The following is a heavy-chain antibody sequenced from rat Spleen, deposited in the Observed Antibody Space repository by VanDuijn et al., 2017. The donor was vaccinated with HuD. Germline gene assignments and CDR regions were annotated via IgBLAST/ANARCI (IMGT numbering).Heavy chain of an antibody. CDR2: ISYDGSST. V-gene: IGHV5-22*01. Sequence: EVQLVESGGGLVQPGRSLKVSCVASGFTFSDYYMAWVRQAPTKGLEWVATISYDGSSTYYRDSVKGRFTISRDNAKSTLYLQMNSLRSEDTATYYCARQEDYGGYSRDYFDYWGQGVMVTVSS. CDR1: GFTFSDYY. CDR3: ARQEDYGGYSRDYFDY. J-gene: IGHJ2*01. D-gene: IGHD1-11*01.